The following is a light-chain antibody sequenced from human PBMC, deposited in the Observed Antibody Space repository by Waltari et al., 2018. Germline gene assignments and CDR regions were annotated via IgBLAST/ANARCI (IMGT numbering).Light chain of an antibody. CDR1: ESVSSN. Sequence: EIVMTQSPATLSVSPGESATLSCRASESVSSNLAWYQQKPGQAPRRLMYSGSTRATGIPARCSGSGSGSEFTLTISSLQSEDFAVYYCQQYNTWPPYTFGQGTKLEIK. J-gene: IGKJ2*01. V-gene: IGKV3-15*01. CDR3: QQYNTWPPYT. CDR2: SGS.